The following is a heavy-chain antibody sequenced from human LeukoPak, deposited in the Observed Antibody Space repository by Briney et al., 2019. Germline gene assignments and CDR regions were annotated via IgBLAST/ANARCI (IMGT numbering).Heavy chain of an antibody. V-gene: IGHV3-21*01. CDR3: ARFSEVYYYVDV. Sequence: GGSLRLSCAASGFTFDTYNFNWVRQAPGKGLEWVATISSYSSYIHYGDSVKGRFTISRDDAEKSVHLQMNNLRVEDTAVYFCARFSEVYYYVDVWGTGTTVTVSS. CDR1: GFTFDTYN. CDR2: ISSYSSYI. J-gene: IGHJ6*03. D-gene: IGHD2/OR15-2a*01.